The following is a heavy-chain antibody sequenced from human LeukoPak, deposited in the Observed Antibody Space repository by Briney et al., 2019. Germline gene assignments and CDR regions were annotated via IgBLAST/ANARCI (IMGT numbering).Heavy chain of an antibody. J-gene: IGHJ6*03. V-gene: IGHV1-8*01. Sequence: GASGNLSCKPCGYTLTSDDRNWVRQPTGHGFEWRGWMHPNSGNTDYPQKLQGRVTMTRHTSIRTAYMELSSLRSEDTAVYYCPRVPGVSSWYNYYSYMDVWGNGTTVTVPS. D-gene: IGHD6-13*01. CDR3: PRVPGVSSWYNYYSYMDV. CDR2: MHPNSGNT. CDR1: GYTLTSDD.